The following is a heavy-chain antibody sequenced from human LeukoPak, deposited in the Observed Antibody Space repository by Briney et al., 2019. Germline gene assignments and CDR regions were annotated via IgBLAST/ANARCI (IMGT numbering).Heavy chain of an antibody. J-gene: IGHJ4*02. Sequence: SETLSLTCAVYGGSFSGYYWSWIRQPPGKGLEWIGEINHSGSTNYNPSLKSRVTISVDTSKNQFSLKLSSVTAADTAVYYCARRGGVPDYWGQRTLVTVSS. CDR1: GGSFSGYY. V-gene: IGHV4-34*01. D-gene: IGHD3-10*01. CDR2: INHSGST. CDR3: ARRGGVPDY.